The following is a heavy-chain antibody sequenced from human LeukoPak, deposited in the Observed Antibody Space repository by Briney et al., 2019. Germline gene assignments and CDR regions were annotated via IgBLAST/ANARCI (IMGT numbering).Heavy chain of an antibody. V-gene: IGHV3-48*04. CDR2: ISSSGSTI. CDR1: GFTFSSYT. D-gene: IGHD3-9*01. CDR3: ARIKRYFDWLGHMDV. Sequence: GGSLRLSCAASGFTFSSYTMNWVRPAPGKGLEWVSYISSSGSTIYYADSVKGRFTISRDNAKNSLYLQMNSLRAEDTAVYYCARIKRYFDWLGHMDVWGKGTTVTVSS. J-gene: IGHJ6*03.